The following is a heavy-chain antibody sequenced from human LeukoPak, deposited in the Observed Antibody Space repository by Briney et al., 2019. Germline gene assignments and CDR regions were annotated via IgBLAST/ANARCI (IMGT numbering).Heavy chain of an antibody. CDR3: ARHPTAMVSFDY. J-gene: IGHJ4*02. V-gene: IGHV4-39*01. CDR2: IYYSGNT. Sequence: WVRQPPGKGLEWIGSIYYSGNTYYNPSLKSRVTISVDTSKNQFSLKLSSVTAADTAVYYCARHPTAMVSFDYWGQGTLVTVSS. D-gene: IGHD2-8*01.